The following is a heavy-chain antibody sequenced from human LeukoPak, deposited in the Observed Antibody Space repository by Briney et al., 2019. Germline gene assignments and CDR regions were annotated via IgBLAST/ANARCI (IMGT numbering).Heavy chain of an antibody. CDR3: AREAGDRYYYYYMDV. J-gene: IGHJ6*03. V-gene: IGHV3-72*01. CDR2: TRNKANSYTT. CDR1: GFTFSDHY. Sequence: GGSLRLSCAASGFTFSDHYMDWVRQAPGKGLEWVGRTRNKANSYTTEYAASVKGRFTISRDDSKNSLYLQMNSLKTEDTAVYYCAREAGDRYYYYYMDVWGKGTTVTVSS. D-gene: IGHD4-17*01.